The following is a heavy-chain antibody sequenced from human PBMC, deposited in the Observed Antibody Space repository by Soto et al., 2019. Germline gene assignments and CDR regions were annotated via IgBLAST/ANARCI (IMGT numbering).Heavy chain of an antibody. CDR3: ASRLVFCIAAASTRNAAI. J-gene: IGHJ4*02. CDR2: IYHSGST. Sequence: PSETLSLTCAVSSGSISSSNRWSWVRQPQGKGLEWIGGIYHSGSTNYNPSLKSRVTISVDKSKNQFSLKLSSVTAADTAVYYCASRLVFCIAAASTRNAAIWGQGILVTVSS. D-gene: IGHD6-13*01. CDR1: SGSISSSNR. V-gene: IGHV4-4*02.